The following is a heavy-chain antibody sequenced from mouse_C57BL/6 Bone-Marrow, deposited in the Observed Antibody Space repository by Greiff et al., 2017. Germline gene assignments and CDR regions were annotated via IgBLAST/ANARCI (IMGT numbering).Heavy chain of an antibody. CDR1: GFTFSDYG. J-gene: IGHJ1*03. V-gene: IGHV5-17*01. CDR3: ARAGVYWYFEV. Sequence: VQLKESGGGLVKPGGSLKLSCAASGFTFSDYGMHWVRQAPEKGLEWVAYISSGSSTIYYADTVKGRFTISRDNAKNTLFLQMTSLRSEDTAMCYCARAGVYWYFEVWGTGTTVTVSS. CDR2: ISSGSSTI.